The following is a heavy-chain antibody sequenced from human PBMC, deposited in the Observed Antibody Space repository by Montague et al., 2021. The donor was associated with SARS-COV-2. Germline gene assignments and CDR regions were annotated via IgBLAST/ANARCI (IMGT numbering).Heavy chain of an antibody. CDR3: ARAHSGSWAHLDN. V-gene: IGHV4-61*02. D-gene: IGHD5-12*01. CDR2: IYTSGTT. CDR1: GGSISSGSYY. J-gene: IGHJ4*02. Sequence: TRSLTCTVSGGSISSGSYYWSWIRQPAGKGLEWIGRIYTSGTTDYSFSLKSRVTISVDTSKNQFSLKLTSVTAADTAGYYCARAHSGSWAHLDNWGQGSLVTVSS.